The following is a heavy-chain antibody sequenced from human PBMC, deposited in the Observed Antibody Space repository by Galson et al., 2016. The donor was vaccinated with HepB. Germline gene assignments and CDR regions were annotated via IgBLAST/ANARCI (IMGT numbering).Heavy chain of an antibody. J-gene: IGHJ4*02. V-gene: IGHV3-72*01. Sequence: SLRLSCAVSGFTFRDHYMDLVRQAPGKGLEWVGRNRNKANRYTTQYDPSVKGRITIPRQESKNPLYLQMNSLKTEDTAVYYCAKLAAQSRYYFDSWGLGTLVTVSS. CDR2: NRNKANRYTT. CDR1: GFTFRDHY. D-gene: IGHD6-13*01. CDR3: AKLAAQSRYYFDS.